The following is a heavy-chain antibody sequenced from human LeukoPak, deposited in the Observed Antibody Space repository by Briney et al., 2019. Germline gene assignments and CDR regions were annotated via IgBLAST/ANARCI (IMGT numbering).Heavy chain of an antibody. V-gene: IGHV3-23*01. Sequence: GGSLRVSCAASGVTFSTYAMTWVRQAPGKGLEWVSGISGGGGTTNYADSVKGRFTVSRDNSKNTLYLQMNSLRAEDTAVYYCAADFAYYLDNWGQGTLVTVSS. CDR2: ISGGGGTT. CDR1: GVTFSTYA. J-gene: IGHJ4*02. CDR3: AADFAYYLDN. D-gene: IGHD2/OR15-2a*01.